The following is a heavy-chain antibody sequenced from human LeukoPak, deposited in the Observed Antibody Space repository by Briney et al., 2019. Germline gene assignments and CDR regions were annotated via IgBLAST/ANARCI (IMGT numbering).Heavy chain of an antibody. CDR1: GFTFSSYW. CDR3: AREQWLTSDAFDI. J-gene: IGHJ3*02. CDR2: IKQDGSEK. V-gene: IGHV3-7*01. D-gene: IGHD6-19*01. Sequence: GSLRLSCAASGFTFSSYWMSWVRQAPGKGLEWVANIKQDGSEKYYVDSVKGRFTISRDNAKNSLHLQMNSLRAEDTAVYYCAREQWLTSDAFDIWGQGTMVTVSS.